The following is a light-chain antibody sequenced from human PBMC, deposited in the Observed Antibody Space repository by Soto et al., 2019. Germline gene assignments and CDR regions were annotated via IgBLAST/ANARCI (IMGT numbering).Light chain of an antibody. Sequence: QSVLTQPASVSGSPGQSITISCTGTSSDVGGYNYVSWYQQHPGKAPKLMIYEVSNRPSGVSNRFSGSKSGNTASLTISGLQAEDEADYYCSSYTSSSNYVFGTGTKATVL. CDR3: SSYTSSSNYV. V-gene: IGLV2-14*01. CDR2: EVS. CDR1: SSDVGGYNY. J-gene: IGLJ1*01.